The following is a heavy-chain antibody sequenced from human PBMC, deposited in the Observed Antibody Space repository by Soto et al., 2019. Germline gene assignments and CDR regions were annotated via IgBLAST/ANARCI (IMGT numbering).Heavy chain of an antibody. CDR3: ARELRVTIPPYYYYGMDV. V-gene: IGHV3-11*01. Sequence: GGSLRLSCAASGFTFSDYYMSWIRQAPGKGLEWVSYISSSGSTIYYADSVKGRFTISRDNAKNSLYLQMNSLRAEDTAVYYCARELRVTIPPYYYYGMDVWGQGTTVTVSS. CDR2: ISSSGSTI. D-gene: IGHD4-17*01. CDR1: GFTFSDYY. J-gene: IGHJ6*02.